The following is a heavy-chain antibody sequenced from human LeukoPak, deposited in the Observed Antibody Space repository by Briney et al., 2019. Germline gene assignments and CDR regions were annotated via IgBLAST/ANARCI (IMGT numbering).Heavy chain of an antibody. CDR2: INHSGST. CDR1: GGSFSGYY. CDR3: ARENPSGYYNRPIDY. V-gene: IGHV4-34*01. J-gene: IGHJ4*02. D-gene: IGHD3-22*01. Sequence: PSETLSLTCAVYGGSFSGYYWSWIRQPPGKGLEWIGEINHSGSTNYNPSLKSRVTISVDTSKNQFSLKLSSVTAADTAIYYCARENPSGYYNRPIDYWGQGTLVTVSS.